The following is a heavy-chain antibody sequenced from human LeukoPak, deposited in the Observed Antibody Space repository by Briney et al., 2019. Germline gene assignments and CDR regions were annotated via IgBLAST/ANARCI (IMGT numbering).Heavy chain of an antibody. J-gene: IGHJ3*02. Sequence: SQTLSLTCTVSGGSTTGYHWNWIRHPPGKGLEGIGYIYSSETNVYEPAPKSRVTILADTSKNQFSLKLASVTAAGTAIYYCARRNDFDIWGQGTMVTVSS. CDR1: GGSTTGYH. CDR3: ARRNDFDI. V-gene: IGHV4-4*08. CDR2: IYSSETN.